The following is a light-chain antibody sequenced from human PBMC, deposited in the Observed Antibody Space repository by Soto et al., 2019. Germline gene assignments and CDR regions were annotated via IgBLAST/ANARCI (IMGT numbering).Light chain of an antibody. CDR2: GNS. J-gene: IGLJ1*01. CDR1: SSNIGAHYD. V-gene: IGLV1-40*01. CDR3: QSYDNSLSVYV. Sequence: HSVLTQTPSVSGAPWQRVTISCTGSSSNIGAHYDVHWYQQLPGTAPKLLIYGNSNRPSGVPDRFSGSKSGTSASLAITGLXAEDEADYYCQSYDNSLSVYVFGTGTKVTVL.